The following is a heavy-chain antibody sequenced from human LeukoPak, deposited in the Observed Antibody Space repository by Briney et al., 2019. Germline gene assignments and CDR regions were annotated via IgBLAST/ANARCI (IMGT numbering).Heavy chain of an antibody. J-gene: IGHJ4*02. CDR2: ISSSGSTI. CDR1: GFTFSSYE. D-gene: IGHD2-2*01. CDR3: AKDLKEGFCSTTSCYGIDS. V-gene: IGHV3-48*03. Sequence: GGSLRLSCAASGFTFSSYEMNWVRQAPGKGLEWVSYISSSGSTIYYADSVKGRFTISRDNAKNSLYLQMNSLRAEDTALYYCAKDLKEGFCSTTSCYGIDSWGQGTLVTVSS.